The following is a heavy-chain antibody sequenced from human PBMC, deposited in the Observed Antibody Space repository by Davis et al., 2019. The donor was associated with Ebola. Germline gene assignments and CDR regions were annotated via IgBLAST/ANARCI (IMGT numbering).Heavy chain of an antibody. CDR3: AVLYGYAIEPNWFDP. V-gene: IGHV4-4*02. CDR2: IYHTGST. J-gene: IGHJ5*02. Sequence: PSETLSLTCAVSGASIINLNWWSWVRQPPGKGLEWIGEIYHTGSTNYNPSLKSRATIAVDKSKNQFSLKLTSVTAADTAAYYCAVLYGYAIEPNWFDPWGQGTLVTVSS. D-gene: IGHD5-18*01. CDR1: GASIINLNW.